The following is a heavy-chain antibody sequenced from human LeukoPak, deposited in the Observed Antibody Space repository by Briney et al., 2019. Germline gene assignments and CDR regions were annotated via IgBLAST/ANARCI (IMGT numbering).Heavy chain of an antibody. V-gene: IGHV6-1*01. D-gene: IGHD6-19*01. Sequence: SQTLSLTCAISGDSVSSNSAAWNWIRQSPSRGLEWLGRTYYRSKWYNDYAVSVKSRITINPDTSKNQFSLQLNSVTPEDTAVYYCARGGGDSSGWYFDYYYYYMDVWGKGTTVTVSS. J-gene: IGHJ6*03. CDR2: TYYRSKWYN. CDR1: GDSVSSNSAA. CDR3: ARGGGDSSGWYFDYYYYYMDV.